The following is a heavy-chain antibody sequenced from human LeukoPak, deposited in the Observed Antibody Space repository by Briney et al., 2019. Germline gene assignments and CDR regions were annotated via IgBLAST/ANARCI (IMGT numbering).Heavy chain of an antibody. CDR2: ISDSGGNT. CDR3: AKKIPFDS. V-gene: IGHV3-23*01. Sequence: GGSLRLSCAASGFTFSSYTMSWVRQAPGKGLEWVSSISDSGGNTYYAHSVRGRFTISRDNSKNTLYLQMNGLRAEDTALYYCAKKIPFDSWGQGTLVTVSS. J-gene: IGHJ4*02. CDR1: GFTFSSYT. D-gene: IGHD2-21*01.